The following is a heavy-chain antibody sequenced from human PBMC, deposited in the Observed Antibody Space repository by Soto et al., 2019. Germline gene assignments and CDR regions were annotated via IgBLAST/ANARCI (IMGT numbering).Heavy chain of an antibody. J-gene: IGHJ4*02. Sequence: GGSLRLSCAASGFTFSRYWLTWVRQAPGKGLEWVANIEEDGSEIYYVGSVKGRFTTSRDNAKNSLYLQMNSLRAEDTAVYYCARIISGRDYGDSIDCWGRGTLVTVSS. CDR2: IEEDGSEI. CDR1: GFTFSRYW. CDR3: ARIISGRDYGDSIDC. D-gene: IGHD4-17*01. V-gene: IGHV3-7*03.